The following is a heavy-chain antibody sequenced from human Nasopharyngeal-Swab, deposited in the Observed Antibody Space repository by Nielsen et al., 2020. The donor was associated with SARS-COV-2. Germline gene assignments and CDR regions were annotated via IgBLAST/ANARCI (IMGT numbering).Heavy chain of an antibody. Sequence: GGSLRLSCAASGFTFRSYAMSWVRQAPGKGLEWVSAISGSGGSTYYADSVKGRFTISRDNSKNTLYLQMNSLRAEDTAVYYCAKDREATYYYGSGSFDYWGQGTLVTVSS. J-gene: IGHJ4*02. CDR2: ISGSGGST. CDR1: GFTFRSYA. V-gene: IGHV3-23*01. D-gene: IGHD3-10*01. CDR3: AKDREATYYYGSGSFDY.